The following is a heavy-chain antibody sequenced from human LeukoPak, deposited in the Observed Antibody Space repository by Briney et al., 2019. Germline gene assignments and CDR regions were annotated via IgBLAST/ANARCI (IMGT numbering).Heavy chain of an antibody. D-gene: IGHD2-8*02. Sequence: PGRSLRLSCAASGFTFSSYAMHWVRQAPCKGLEWVAVISYDGSNKYYADSVKGRFTISRDNSKNTLYLQLNNLRVDDTATYYCVKGLTRLVPYFDYWGQGALVTVSP. CDR2: ISYDGSNK. CDR1: GFTFSSYA. CDR3: VKGLTRLVPYFDY. J-gene: IGHJ4*02. V-gene: IGHV3-30-3*01.